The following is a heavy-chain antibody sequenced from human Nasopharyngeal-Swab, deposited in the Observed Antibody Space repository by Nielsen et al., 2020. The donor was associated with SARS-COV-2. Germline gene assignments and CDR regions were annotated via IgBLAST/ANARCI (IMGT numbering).Heavy chain of an antibody. J-gene: IGHJ4*02. D-gene: IGHD5-24*01. CDR2: ISSSSSCT. V-gene: IGHV3-11*03. Sequence: GESLKISCAASGFTFSDYYMSWIRQAPGKGLEWVSYISSSSSCTNYADSVKGRFTISRDNAKNSLYLQMNSLRAEDTAVYYCAGGDGFPEGDYWGQGTLVTVSS. CDR3: AGGDGFPEGDY. CDR1: GFTFSDYY.